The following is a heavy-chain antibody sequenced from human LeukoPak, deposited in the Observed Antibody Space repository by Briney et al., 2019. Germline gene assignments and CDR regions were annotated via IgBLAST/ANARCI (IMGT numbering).Heavy chain of an antibody. J-gene: IGHJ4*02. D-gene: IGHD6-19*01. CDR1: GFTFSNYA. Sequence: PGRSLRLSCAASGFTFSNYAIHWVRQAPGKGLEWVAVISYDGSNEYYADSVKGRFTISRDNSKNTLYLQMNSLRVEDTAVYYCAKDGYSSSDYWGQGTLVTVSS. CDR2: ISYDGSNE. CDR3: AKDGYSSSDY. V-gene: IGHV3-30-3*01.